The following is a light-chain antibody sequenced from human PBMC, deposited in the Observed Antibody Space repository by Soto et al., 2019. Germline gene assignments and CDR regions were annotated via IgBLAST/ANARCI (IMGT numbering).Light chain of an antibody. CDR3: QQYDSSPTT. V-gene: IGKV3-20*01. J-gene: IGKJ1*01. CDR2: GAS. CDR1: QSVHSSH. Sequence: EIVLTQSPGTLSLSPGKRATLSCWASQSVHSSHLAWYQQRPGQPPRLLIYGASSRATGIPARFSGSGSGTVFTLTISRLEPEDFAVYFCQQYDSSPTTFGQGTKVEIK.